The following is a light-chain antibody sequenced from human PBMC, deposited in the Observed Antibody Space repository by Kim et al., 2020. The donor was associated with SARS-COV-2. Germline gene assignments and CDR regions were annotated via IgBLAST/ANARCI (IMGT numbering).Light chain of an antibody. V-gene: IGKV3-20*01. CDR3: QQYGSLPYT. Sequence: LSPGERATVSCRASQSIISNYLAWYQQKPGQAPRLLIYGASSRATGIPDRFRGSGSGTDFTLTISRLEPEDFAVYFCQQYGSLPYTFGQGTKLEIK. CDR2: GAS. J-gene: IGKJ2*01. CDR1: QSIISNY.